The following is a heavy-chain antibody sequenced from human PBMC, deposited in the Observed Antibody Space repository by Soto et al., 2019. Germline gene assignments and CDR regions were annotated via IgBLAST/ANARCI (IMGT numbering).Heavy chain of an antibody. D-gene: IGHD2-2*01. CDR3: AKMSRALYADY. CDR2: ISGGGDGA. V-gene: IGHV3-23*01. CDR1: GFTFSNYA. Sequence: EVQLLDSGGGLVQRGGSLRLSCAAFGFTFSNYAMTWVRQAPGKGLEWVSSISGGGDGAYYADSVQGRFIISRDNSRNTLSLQMNSLGAEDTAVYYCAKMSRALYADYWGQGTPVTVSS. J-gene: IGHJ4*02.